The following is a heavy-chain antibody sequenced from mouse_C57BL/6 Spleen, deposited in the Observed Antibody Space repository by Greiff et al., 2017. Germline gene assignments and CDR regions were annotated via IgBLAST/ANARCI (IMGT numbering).Heavy chain of an antibody. CDR1: GYTFTSYW. D-gene: IGHD2-4*01. J-gene: IGHJ3*01. V-gene: IGHV1-52*01. CDR3: ARSPFYYDYDAAWFAY. CDR2: IDPSDSET. Sequence: QVQLQQSGAELVRPGSSVKLSCKASGYTFTSYWMHWVKQRPIQGLEWIGNIDPSDSETHYNQKFKDKATLTVDKSSSTAYMQLSSLTSEDSAVYYCARSPFYYDYDAAWFAYWGQGTLVTVSA.